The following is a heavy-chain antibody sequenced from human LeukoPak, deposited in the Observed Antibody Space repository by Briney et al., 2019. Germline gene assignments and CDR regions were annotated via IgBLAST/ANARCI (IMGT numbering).Heavy chain of an antibody. J-gene: IGHJ4*02. D-gene: IGHD3-22*01. V-gene: IGHV4-34*01. CDR2: INHSGST. Sequence: SETLSLTCAVYGGSFSGYYWSWIRQPPGKGLEWIGEINHSGSTNYNPSLKSRVTISVDTSKNQFSLKLSSVTAADTAVYHCARAITYYYDSSGYFDYWGQGTLVTVSS. CDR1: GGSFSGYY. CDR3: ARAITYYYDSSGYFDY.